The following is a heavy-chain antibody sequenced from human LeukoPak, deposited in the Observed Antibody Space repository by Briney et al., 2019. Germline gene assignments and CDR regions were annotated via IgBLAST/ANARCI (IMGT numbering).Heavy chain of an antibody. J-gene: IGHJ4*02. V-gene: IGHV3-23*01. CDR3: ATERCSAGSCSSTPDY. CDR1: GFIFSTYA. D-gene: IGHD2-15*01. Sequence: PGGSLRLSCSASGFIFSTYAMSWVRQAPGKGLEWVSGISNSGDSTYYADSVKGRFTISRDYTRKTVDLQMNSLRADDTAVYYCATERCSAGSCSSTPDYWSQGTPVTVSS. CDR2: ISNSGDST.